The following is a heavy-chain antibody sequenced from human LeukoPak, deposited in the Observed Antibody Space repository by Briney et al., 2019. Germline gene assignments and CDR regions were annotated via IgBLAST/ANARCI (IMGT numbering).Heavy chain of an antibody. Sequence: GGSLRLSCAASGFTFDDYGMSWVRQAPGKGLEWVSGINWNGGSTGYADSVKGRFTISRDNAKNTVYLQMNSLRAEDTGVYYCARATAFQFMGTYISWGLGVLVTVSS. CDR3: ARATAFQFMGTYIS. CDR1: GFTFDDYG. V-gene: IGHV3-20*04. CDR2: INWNGGST. D-gene: IGHD1-7*01. J-gene: IGHJ5*02.